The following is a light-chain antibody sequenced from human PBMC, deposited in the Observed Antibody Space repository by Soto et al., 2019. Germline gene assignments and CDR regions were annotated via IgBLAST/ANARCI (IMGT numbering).Light chain of an antibody. V-gene: IGKV3-11*01. CDR3: QQRSNWPTWT. CDR2: DAS. Sequence: EIVLTQSPATLSLSPGDRATLSCRASQSVSSYLAWYQQKPGQAPRLLIYDASNRATGIPARFSGSGSGTDFTRTISSLEPEDFAVYYCQQRSNWPTWTFGQGTKVEIK. CDR1: QSVSSY. J-gene: IGKJ1*01.